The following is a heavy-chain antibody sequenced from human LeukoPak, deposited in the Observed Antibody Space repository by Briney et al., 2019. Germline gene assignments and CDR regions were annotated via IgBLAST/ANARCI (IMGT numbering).Heavy chain of an antibody. Sequence: GGSLRLSCAASGFTFDDYGMSWVRQAPGKGLEWVSGINWNGGSTGYADSVKGRFTISRDNAENSLYLQMNSLRAEDTALYYCARDSKRGSYLDYWGQGTLVTVSS. D-gene: IGHD1-26*01. CDR1: GFTFDDYG. CDR2: INWNGGST. CDR3: ARDSKRGSYLDY. J-gene: IGHJ4*02. V-gene: IGHV3-20*04.